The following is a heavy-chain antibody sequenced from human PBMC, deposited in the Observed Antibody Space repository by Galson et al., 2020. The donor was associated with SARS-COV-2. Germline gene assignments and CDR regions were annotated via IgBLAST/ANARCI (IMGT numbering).Heavy chain of an antibody. V-gene: IGHV3-30*04. J-gene: IGHJ3*02. D-gene: IGHD2-21*01. CDR1: GFTFSYFA. Sequence: GGSLRLSCAASGFTFSYFAIHWVRQAPGKGLEWVAFISYDGRDKYYADSVKGRFTISRDNSKNTLYLQMNSLGVEDTAKYFCARDCGGDCYSPDVFNIWGQGTMVAVSS. CDR2: ISYDGRDK. CDR3: ARDCGGDCYSPDVFNI.